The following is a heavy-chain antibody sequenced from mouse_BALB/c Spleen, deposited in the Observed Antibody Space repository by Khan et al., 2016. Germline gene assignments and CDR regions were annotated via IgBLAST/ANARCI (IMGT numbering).Heavy chain of an antibody. Sequence: EVELVEPGGGLVKPGGSLKLSCAASGFTFSDYYMYWVRQNPEKRLEWGATISDGGSYTYYTDSGAGRLTVSRDNAKNNLYLQMSSLKAEATAMYYGGREGLRRGFAYWGRGTLDTVPA. D-gene: IGHD2-4*01. V-gene: IGHV5-4*02. CDR1: GFTFSDYY. CDR3: GREGLRRGFAY. CDR2: ISDGGSYT. J-gene: IGHJ3*01.